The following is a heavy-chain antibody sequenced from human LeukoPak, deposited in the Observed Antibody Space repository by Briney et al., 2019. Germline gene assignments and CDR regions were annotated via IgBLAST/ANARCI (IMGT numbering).Heavy chain of an antibody. CDR2: INHSGST. D-gene: IGHD2-2*01. CDR1: GGSSSGYY. Sequence: SETLSLTCAVYGGSSSGYYWSWIRQPPGKGLEWIGEINHSGSTNYNPSLKSRVTISVDTSKNQFSLKLSSVTAADTAVYYCARGRSHRDIVVVPAAIRALYGMDVWGQGTTVTVSS. V-gene: IGHV4-34*01. J-gene: IGHJ6*02. CDR3: ARGRSHRDIVVVPAAIRALYGMDV.